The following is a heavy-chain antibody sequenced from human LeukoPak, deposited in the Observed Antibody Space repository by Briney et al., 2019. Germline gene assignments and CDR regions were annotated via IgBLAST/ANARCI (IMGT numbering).Heavy chain of an antibody. D-gene: IGHD3-3*01. CDR2: INHSGST. Sequence: PSETLSLTCAVYGGSFSGYYWSWIRQPPGKGLEWIGEINHSGSTNYNPSLKSRVTISVATSKNQFSLKLSSATAADTAVYYCARAGYDFWSGSSNWFDPWGQGTLVTVSS. CDR3: ARAGYDFWSGSSNWFDP. J-gene: IGHJ5*02. CDR1: GGSFSGYY. V-gene: IGHV4-34*01.